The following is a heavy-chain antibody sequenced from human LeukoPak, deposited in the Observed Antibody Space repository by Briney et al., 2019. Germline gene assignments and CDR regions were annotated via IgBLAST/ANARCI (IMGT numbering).Heavy chain of an antibody. D-gene: IGHD3-10*01. J-gene: IGHJ5*02. V-gene: IGHV4-38-2*02. CDR1: GYSISSGYY. Sequence: PSETLSLTCTVSGYSISSGYYWGWIRQPPGKGLEWIGSIYHSGSTYYNPSLKSRVTISVDTSKNQFFLKLSSVTAADTAVYYCARLLWFGESGGWFDPWGQGTLVTVSS. CDR3: ARLLWFGESGGWFDP. CDR2: IYHSGST.